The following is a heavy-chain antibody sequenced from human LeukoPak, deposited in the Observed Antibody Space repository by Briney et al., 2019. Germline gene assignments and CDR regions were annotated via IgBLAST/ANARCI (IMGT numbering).Heavy chain of an antibody. D-gene: IGHD4-17*01. J-gene: IGHJ4*02. CDR3: ARLQTAYGDYSPHFDDY. Sequence: PGESLKISCKGSGYSFTSYWMGWVHQMSGKGLEWMGIIYPGDSDTRYSPSFQGQVTISADKSISTAYLQWSSLKASDTAMYYCARLQTAYGDYSPHFDDYWGQGTLVTVSS. CDR1: GYSFTSYW. CDR2: IYPGDSDT. V-gene: IGHV5-51*07.